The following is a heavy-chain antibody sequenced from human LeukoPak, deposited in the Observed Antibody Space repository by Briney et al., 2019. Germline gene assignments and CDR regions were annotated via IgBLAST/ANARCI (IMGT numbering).Heavy chain of an antibody. CDR2: INPSGGST. D-gene: IGHD1-14*01. CDR3: ARDLRLVYPENWFDP. V-gene: IGHV1-46*01. Sequence: GASVTVSCKASGYTFTGYYMHWVRQAPGQGLEWMGIINPSGGSTSYAQKFQGRVTMTRDTSTSTVYMELSSLRSEDTAVYYCARDLRLVYPENWFDPWGQGTLVTVSS. CDR1: GYTFTGYY. J-gene: IGHJ5*02.